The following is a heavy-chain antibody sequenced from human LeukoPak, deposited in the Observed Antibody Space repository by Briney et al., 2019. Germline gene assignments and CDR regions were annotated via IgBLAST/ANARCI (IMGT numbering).Heavy chain of an antibody. CDR3: ARLGNRFGEDYFDY. J-gene: IGHJ4*02. CDR2: IYYSGST. CDR1: GGSISSYY. V-gene: IGHV4-59*01. Sequence: PSETLSLACTVSGGSISSYYWSWIRQPPRKGLEWIGYIYYSGSTNYNPSLKSRVTISVDTSKNQFSLKLSSVTAADMAVYYCARLGNRFGEDYFDYWGQGTLVTVSS. D-gene: IGHD3-10*01.